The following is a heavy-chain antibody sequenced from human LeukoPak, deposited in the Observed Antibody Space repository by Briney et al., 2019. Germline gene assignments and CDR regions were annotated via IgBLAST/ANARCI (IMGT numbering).Heavy chain of an antibody. J-gene: IGHJ4*02. V-gene: IGHV4-4*02. D-gene: IGHD4-17*01. CDR1: GGSISSSNW. Sequence: SETLSLTCAVSGGSISSSNWWRWVRQPPGKGLEWIGEIYHSGITYYTPSLKSRVTISVDTSKNQFSLKLISVTAADTAVYYCARSYGDFVYPFDYWGQGTLVTVSS. CDR3: ARSYGDFVYPFDY. CDR2: IYHSGIT.